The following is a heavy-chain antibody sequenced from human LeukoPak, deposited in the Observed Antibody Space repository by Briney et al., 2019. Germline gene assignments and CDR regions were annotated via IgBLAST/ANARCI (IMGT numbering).Heavy chain of an antibody. D-gene: IGHD3-3*01. CDR2: INHSGST. CDR3: ARGPLRFLEWPRGFDY. V-gene: IGHV4-34*01. CDR1: VGSFSGYY. Sequence: PSETLSLTCAVYVGSFSGYYWSWIRQPPGKGLEWIGEINHSGSTNYNPSLKSRVTISVDTSKNQFSLKLSSVTAADTAVYYCARGPLRFLEWPRGFDYWGQGTLVTVSS. J-gene: IGHJ4*02.